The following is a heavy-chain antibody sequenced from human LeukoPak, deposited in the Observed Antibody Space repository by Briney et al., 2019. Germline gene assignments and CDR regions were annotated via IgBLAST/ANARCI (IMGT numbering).Heavy chain of an antibody. CDR2: INPNSGGT. V-gene: IGHV1-2*02. CDR1: GYTFTGYY. J-gene: IGHJ4*02. Sequence: ASMKVSCKASGYTFTGYYMHWVRQAPGQGLEWMGWINPNSGGTNYAQKFQGRVTMTRDTSISTAYMELSRLRSDDTAVYYCARDGGGTYDFWSGYYTYRDYWGRGTLVTVSS. CDR3: ARDGGGTYDFWSGYYTYRDY. D-gene: IGHD3-3*01.